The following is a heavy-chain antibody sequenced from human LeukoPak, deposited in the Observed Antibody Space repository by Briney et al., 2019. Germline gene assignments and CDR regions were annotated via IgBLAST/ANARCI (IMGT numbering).Heavy chain of an antibody. D-gene: IGHD2-8*01. J-gene: IGHJ4*02. Sequence: GGSLRLSCAVSEFTVYNSYTSWVRQAPGKGLEWVSIIYSGGDTFYVDSVKGRFTISRDKSKNTVYLQMNSLRAEDTAVYYCATRDRNNGVDYWGQGIQVTVSS. CDR3: ATRDRNNGVDY. V-gene: IGHV3-53*01. CDR2: IYSGGDT. CDR1: EFTVYNSY.